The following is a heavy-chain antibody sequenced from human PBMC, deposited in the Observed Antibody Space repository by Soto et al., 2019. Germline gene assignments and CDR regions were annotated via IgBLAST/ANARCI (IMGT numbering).Heavy chain of an antibody. Sequence: GASVKVSCKASGGTFSSYTISWVRQAPGQGLEWMGRIIPILGIANYAQKFQGRVTITADKSTSTAYMELSSLRSEDTAVYYCASYTAMWCDYYCDGMDVSAQRTTVTVS. CDR3: ASYTAMWCDYYCDGMDV. D-gene: IGHD5-18*01. J-gene: IGHJ6*02. CDR2: IIPILGIA. V-gene: IGHV1-69*02. CDR1: GGTFSSYT.